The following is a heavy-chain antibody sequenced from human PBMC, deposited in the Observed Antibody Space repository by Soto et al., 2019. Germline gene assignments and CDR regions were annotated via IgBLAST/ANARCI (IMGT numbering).Heavy chain of an antibody. Sequence: SSETLSLTCAVYGGSFSGYYWSWIRQPPGKGLEWIGEINHSGSTNYNPSLKSRVTISVDTSKNQLSLKLSSVTAADTAVYYCARNRGPRRTSDYWGHGTLVTVSS. CDR1: GGSFSGYY. D-gene: IGHD1-1*01. J-gene: IGHJ4*01. CDR2: INHSGST. CDR3: ARNRGPRRTSDY. V-gene: IGHV4-34*01.